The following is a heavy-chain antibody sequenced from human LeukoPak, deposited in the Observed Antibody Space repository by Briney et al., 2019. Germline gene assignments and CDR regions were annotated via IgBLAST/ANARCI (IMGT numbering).Heavy chain of an antibody. J-gene: IGHJ3*02. CDR2: IYYSGST. CDR3: ARGIVGAKGHAFDI. V-gene: IGHV4-59*01. Sequence: SETLSLTCTVSGDSISSYYWSWIRQPPGKGLEWIGYIYYSGSTNYNPSLRSRVTISVDTSKNQFSLKLSSVTAADTAVYYCARGIVGAKGHAFDIWGQGTMVTVSS. D-gene: IGHD1-26*01. CDR1: GDSISSYY.